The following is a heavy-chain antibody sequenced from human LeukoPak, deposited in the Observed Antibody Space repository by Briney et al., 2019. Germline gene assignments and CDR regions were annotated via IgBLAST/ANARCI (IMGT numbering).Heavy chain of an antibody. V-gene: IGHV3-23*01. D-gene: IGHD3-10*01. CDR3: AKDLITMIRGDIIRYYMDV. CDR2: ISGSGAGT. CDR1: GFTFSSYG. Sequence: GGSLRLSCVASGFTFSSYGMNWVRQAPGKGLEWVSGISGSGAGTYYADSVKGRFTISRDNSKNTLYVQMNSLRAEDTAVYYCAKDLITMIRGDIIRYYMDVWGKGTTVTISS. J-gene: IGHJ6*03.